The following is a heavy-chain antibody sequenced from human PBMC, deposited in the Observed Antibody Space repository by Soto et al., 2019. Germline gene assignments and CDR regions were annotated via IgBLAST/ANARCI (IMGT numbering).Heavy chain of an antibody. CDR2: TYYRSKWSN. D-gene: IGHD2-2*02. Sequence: PSQTLSLTCAISGDSVSSNSAAWNLIMQSPSRGLEWLGRTYYRSKWSNDYAVSVKSRITINPDTSKNQFSLQLNSVTPEDTAVYYCARGGGHCSSTSCYTYWFDPWGQGTLVTVSS. J-gene: IGHJ5*02. CDR3: ARGGGHCSSTSCYTYWFDP. V-gene: IGHV6-1*01. CDR1: GDSVSSNSAA.